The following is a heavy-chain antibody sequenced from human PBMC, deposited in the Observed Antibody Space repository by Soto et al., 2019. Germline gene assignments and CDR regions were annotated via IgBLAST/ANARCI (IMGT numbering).Heavy chain of an antibody. CDR1: GFTFSSYG. D-gene: IGHD5-12*01. Sequence: QVQLVESGGGVVQPGRSLRLSCAASGFTFSSYGMHWVRQAPGKGLEWVAVISYDGSNKYYADSVKGRFTISRDNSKNTLYLQMNSLRAEDTAGYYCAKALGYSGFLSRAFDIWGQGTMVTVSS. CDR2: ISYDGSNK. J-gene: IGHJ3*02. V-gene: IGHV3-30*18. CDR3: AKALGYSGFLSRAFDI.